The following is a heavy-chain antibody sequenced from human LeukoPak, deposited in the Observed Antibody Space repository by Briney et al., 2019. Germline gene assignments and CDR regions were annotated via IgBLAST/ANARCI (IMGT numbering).Heavy chain of an antibody. V-gene: IGHV1-2*02. J-gene: IGHJ6*02. Sequence: ASVKVSCKASGYTFTGYYMHWVRQAPGQGLEWMGWINPNSGGTNYAQKFQGRVTMTRDTSISTAYMELSRLRSDDTAVYYCARGGKGIAAAGTMDVWGQGTTVTVSS. CDR2: INPNSGGT. CDR3: ARGGKGIAAAGTMDV. CDR1: GYTFTGYY. D-gene: IGHD6-13*01.